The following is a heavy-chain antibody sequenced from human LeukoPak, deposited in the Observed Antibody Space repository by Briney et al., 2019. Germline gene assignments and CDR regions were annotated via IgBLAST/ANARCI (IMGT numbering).Heavy chain of an antibody. V-gene: IGHV1-8*01. CDR1: GYTFTSYD. J-gene: IGHJ4*02. CDR3: ARVYSSSSHLDY. Sequence: GASVKVSCKASGYTFTSYDINWVRQATGQGLEWMGWMNPNSGNTGYAQKFQGRVTMTRNTAISTAYMELSSLKSDDTAVYYCARVYSSSSHLDYWGQGTLVTVSS. CDR2: MNPNSGNT. D-gene: IGHD6-6*01.